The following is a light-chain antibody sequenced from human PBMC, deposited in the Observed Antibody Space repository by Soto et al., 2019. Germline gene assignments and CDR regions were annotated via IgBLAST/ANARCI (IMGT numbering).Light chain of an antibody. Sequence: EIVMTQSPATLSVSPGQRVILSCRASQNVNSHLAWYQQEAGQAPRLLIYGASTRATGVPARFSGSGSGTEFTLTISSLQSEDFATYYCQQSSTAPFTFGPGTKVDIK. CDR2: GAS. CDR1: QNVNSH. J-gene: IGKJ3*01. CDR3: QQSSTAPFT. V-gene: IGKV3-15*01.